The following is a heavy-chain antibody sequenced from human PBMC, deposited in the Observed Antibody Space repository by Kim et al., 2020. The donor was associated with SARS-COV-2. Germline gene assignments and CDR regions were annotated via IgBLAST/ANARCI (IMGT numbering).Heavy chain of an antibody. CDR3: ARDQDRHYDFWSGYYTYYYGMDV. D-gene: IGHD3-3*01. V-gene: IGHV3-11*01. J-gene: IGHJ6*02. Sequence: GGSLRLSCAASGFTFSDYYMSWIRQAPGKGLEWVSYISSSGSTIYYADSVKGRFTISRDNAKNSLYLQMNSLRAEDTAVYYCARDQDRHYDFWSGYYTYYYGMDVWAKGPRSPSP. CDR2: ISSSGSTI. CDR1: GFTFSDYY.